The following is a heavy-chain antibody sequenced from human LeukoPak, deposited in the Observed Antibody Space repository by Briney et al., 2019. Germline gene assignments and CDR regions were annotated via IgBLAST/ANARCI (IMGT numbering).Heavy chain of an antibody. CDR1: GGTFSSYA. J-gene: IGHJ1*01. V-gene: IGHV1-69*13. CDR3: ARAPGYYYDSSGYFWHSQH. Sequence: ASVKVSCKASGGTFSSYAISWVRQAPGQGLEWMGGIIPIFGTANYAQKFQGRVTITADESTSTAYMELSSLRSEDTAVYYCARAPGYYYDSSGYFWHSQHWGQGTLVTVSS. CDR2: IIPIFGTA. D-gene: IGHD3-22*01.